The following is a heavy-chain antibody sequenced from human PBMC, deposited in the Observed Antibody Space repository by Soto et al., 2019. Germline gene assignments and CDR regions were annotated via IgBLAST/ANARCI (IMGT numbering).Heavy chain of an antibody. D-gene: IGHD3-22*01. J-gene: IGHJ4*02. CDR3: VKGEYYYDSSGYYPFDY. Sequence: EVQLVESGGDLVQPGGSLRLSCSASGFTFSIYAMHWVRQAPGKGLEYVSSISTDGGNTHYADSVKGRFTISRDNSKNTLYLQMSSLRAEDTAVYYCVKGEYYYDSSGYYPFDYWGQGTLVTVSS. V-gene: IGHV3-64D*06. CDR2: ISTDGGNT. CDR1: GFTFSIYA.